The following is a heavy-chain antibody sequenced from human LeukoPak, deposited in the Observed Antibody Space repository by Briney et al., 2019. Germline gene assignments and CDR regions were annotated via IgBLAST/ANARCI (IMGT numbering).Heavy chain of an antibody. J-gene: IGHJ4*02. Sequence: SQTLSLTCAVSGGSISSGGYSWSWIRQPPGKGLEWIGYIYDSGSTNYNPSLKSRVTISVDTSKNQFSLKLSSVTAADTAVYYCASSRGVRGVRFDYWGQGTLVTVSS. CDR3: ASSRGVRGVRFDY. CDR1: GGSISSGGYS. D-gene: IGHD3-10*01. V-gene: IGHV4-30-2*02. CDR2: IYDSGST.